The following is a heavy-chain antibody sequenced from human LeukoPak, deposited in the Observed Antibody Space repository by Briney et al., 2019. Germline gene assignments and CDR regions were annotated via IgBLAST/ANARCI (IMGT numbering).Heavy chain of an antibody. D-gene: IGHD3-10*01. CDR3: ARANAMVRGSFYYFDY. CDR2: IYYSGST. CDR1: GGSISSYY. V-gene: IGHV4-59*01. J-gene: IGHJ4*02. Sequence: PSETLSLTCTVSGGSISSYYWSWIRQPPGKGLEWIGYIYYSGSTNYNPSLKSRVTTSVDTSKNQFSLKLSSVTAADTAVYYCARANAMVRGSFYYFDYWGQGTLVTGSS.